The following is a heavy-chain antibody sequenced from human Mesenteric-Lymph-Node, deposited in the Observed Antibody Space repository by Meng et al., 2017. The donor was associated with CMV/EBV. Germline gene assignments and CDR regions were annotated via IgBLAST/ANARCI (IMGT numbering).Heavy chain of an antibody. D-gene: IGHD2-21*01. CDR1: GFTFSSYD. Sequence: GESLKISCAASGFTFSSYDMHWVRQATGKGLEWVSAIGTAGDTYYPGSVKGRFTISRENAKNSLFLQMNSLRAGDTAVYYCARDCGGDCSHAFDIWGRGTLVTVSS. CDR2: IGTAGDT. V-gene: IGHV3-13*01. CDR3: ARDCGGDCSHAFDI. J-gene: IGHJ2*01.